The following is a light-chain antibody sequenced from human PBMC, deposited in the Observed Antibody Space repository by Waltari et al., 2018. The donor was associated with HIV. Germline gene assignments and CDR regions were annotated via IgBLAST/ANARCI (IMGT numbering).Light chain of an antibody. CDR2: SNN. CDR1: SSNIGSNT. J-gene: IGLJ3*02. CDR3: AAWDDSLKRV. Sequence: QSVLTQPPSASGHPGQRVTISCSGSSSNIGSNTVNWYQQLPGTAPKLLIYSNNQRPSGVPDRFSGSKSGTSASLAISGLQSEDEADYYCAAWDDSLKRVFGGGTKLTVL. V-gene: IGLV1-44*01.